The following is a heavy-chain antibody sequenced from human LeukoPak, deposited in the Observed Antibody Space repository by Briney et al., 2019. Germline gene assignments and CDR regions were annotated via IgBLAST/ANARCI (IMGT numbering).Heavy chain of an antibody. J-gene: IGHJ6*03. D-gene: IGHD6-6*01. CDR1: GFTFSSYG. V-gene: IGHV3-30*02. CDR3: ARRALGLRFSSSSYYYYYMDV. CDR2: IRYDGSNK. Sequence: VGSLRLSCAASGFTFSSYGMHWVRQAPGKGLEWVAFIRYDGSNKYYADSVKGRFTISRDNAKNSLYLQMNSLRAEDTAVYYCARRALGLRFSSSSYYYYYMDVWGKGTTVTVSS.